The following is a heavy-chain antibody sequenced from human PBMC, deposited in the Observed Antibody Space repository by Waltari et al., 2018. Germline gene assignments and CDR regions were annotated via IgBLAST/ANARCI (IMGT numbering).Heavy chain of an antibody. V-gene: IGHV4-61*02. Sequence: QVQLQESGPGLVKPSQTLSLTCTVSGGSISSGSYYWSWIRQPAGNGLEWIWRIYTSGSTNYNPSLKSRVTISVDTSKNQFSLKLSSVTAADTAVYYCARGLGSGYYYYMDVWGKGTTVTVSS. CDR3: ARGLGSGYYYYMDV. J-gene: IGHJ6*03. CDR2: IYTSGST. D-gene: IGHD7-27*01. CDR1: GGSISSGSYY.